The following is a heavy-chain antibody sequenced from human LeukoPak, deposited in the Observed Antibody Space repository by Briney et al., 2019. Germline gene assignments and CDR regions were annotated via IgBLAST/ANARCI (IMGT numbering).Heavy chain of an antibody. J-gene: IGHJ4*02. CDR3: AKGRGYSNEGPGY. CDR1: GFTFSSYA. CDR2: ISGNGVST. V-gene: IGHV3-23*01. D-gene: IGHD4-11*01. Sequence: GGSLRLSCAASGFTFSSYAMSWVRQAPGKGLEWVSGISGNGVSTYHADSVKGRFTISRDNSKNTLDLQMNSLRAEDTAVYYCAKGRGYSNEGPGYWGQGTLVTVSS.